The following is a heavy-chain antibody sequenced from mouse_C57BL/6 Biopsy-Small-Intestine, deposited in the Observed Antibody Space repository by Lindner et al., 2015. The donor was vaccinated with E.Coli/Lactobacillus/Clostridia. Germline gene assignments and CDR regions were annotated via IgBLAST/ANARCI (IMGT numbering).Heavy chain of an antibody. CDR1: GYAFSSSW. CDR3: ARGYYGIDY. CDR2: IYPGDGDT. Sequence: VQLQESGPVLVKPGASVKISCKASGYAFSSSWMDWVKQRPGKGLEWIGRIYPGDGDTNYNGKFKGKATLTADKSSSTVYMQLSSLTYEDSAVYYCARGYYGIDYWGQGTTLTVSS. J-gene: IGHJ2*01. V-gene: IGHV1-82*01. D-gene: IGHD1-1*01.